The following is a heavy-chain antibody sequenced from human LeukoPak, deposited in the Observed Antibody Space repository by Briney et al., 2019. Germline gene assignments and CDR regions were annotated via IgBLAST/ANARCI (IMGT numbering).Heavy chain of an antibody. CDR3: ARLNFGDDY. D-gene: IGHD4-17*01. V-gene: IGHV3-66*01. Sequence: GGSLRLSCAASGLTVSSNYINWVRQAPGKGLEWVPLIYGSTSADYADSVKGRFTISRDTSMNTVYLQMNSLRAEDTAVYYCARLNFGDDYWGQGTLVTVSS. CDR1: GLTVSSNY. J-gene: IGHJ4*02. CDR2: IYGSTSA.